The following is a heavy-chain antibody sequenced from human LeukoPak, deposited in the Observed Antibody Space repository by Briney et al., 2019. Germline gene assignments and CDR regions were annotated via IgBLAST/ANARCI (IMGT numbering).Heavy chain of an antibody. CDR3: AKDPYYYESSGFLSGGYFDY. V-gene: IGHV3-23*01. J-gene: IGHJ4*02. CDR2: ISASGGTT. Sequence: PRGSLRLSCVASGFNFGGYVIGWVRQAPGKGLEWVSSISASGGTTYYTDSLKGRFTISRDNSRNTLYLHMNSLRADDTAVYYCAKDPYYYESSGFLSGGYFDYWGQGTLVTVSS. D-gene: IGHD3-22*01. CDR1: GFNFGGYV.